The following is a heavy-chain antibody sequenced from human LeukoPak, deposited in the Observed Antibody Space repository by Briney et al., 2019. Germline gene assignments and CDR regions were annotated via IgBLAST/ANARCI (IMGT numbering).Heavy chain of an antibody. Sequence: PSETLSHTCAVYGGSFSGYYWSWIRQPPGKGLEWIGEINHSGSTNYNPSLKSRVTISVDTSKNQFSLKLSSVTAADTAVYYCARGRPQRGYSYGPNAFDIWGQGTMVTVSS. D-gene: IGHD5-18*01. J-gene: IGHJ3*02. CDR2: INHSGST. V-gene: IGHV4-34*01. CDR1: GGSFSGYY. CDR3: ARGRPQRGYSYGPNAFDI.